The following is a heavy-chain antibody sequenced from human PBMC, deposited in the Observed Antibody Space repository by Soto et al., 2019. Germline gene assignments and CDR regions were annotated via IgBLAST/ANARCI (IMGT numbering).Heavy chain of an antibody. CDR3: AGDFKRLYYYYGMDV. V-gene: IGHV3-21*01. J-gene: IGHJ6*02. CDR1: GFTFSSYS. Sequence: EVQLVESGGGLVKPGGSLRLSCAASGFTFSSYSMNWVRQAPGKGLEWVSSISSSSSYIYYADSVKGRFTISRDNAKNSMDLQTNSLSAEDTAVYYCAGDFKRLYYYYGMDVWGQGTTVTVS. CDR2: ISSSSSYI.